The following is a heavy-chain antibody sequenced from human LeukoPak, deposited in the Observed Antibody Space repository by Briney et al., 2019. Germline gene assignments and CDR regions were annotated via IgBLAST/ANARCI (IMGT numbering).Heavy chain of an antibody. CDR2: ISYDGSNK. Sequence: GGSLRLSCTGSSFTFSTSSMNWVRQAPEKGLEWVAVISYDGSNKYYTDSVKGRFTISRDNSKNTLYLQMNSLRAEDTAVYYCAKDLYYYDSSGWGVFDYWGQGTLVTVSS. CDR1: SFTFSTSS. D-gene: IGHD3-22*01. CDR3: AKDLYYYDSSGWGVFDY. J-gene: IGHJ4*02. V-gene: IGHV3-30*18.